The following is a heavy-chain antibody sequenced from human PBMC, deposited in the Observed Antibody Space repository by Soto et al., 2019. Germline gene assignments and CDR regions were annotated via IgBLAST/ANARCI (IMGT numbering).Heavy chain of an antibody. CDR2: IIPIFGTA. Sequence: QVQLVQSGAEVKKPGSSVKVSCKASGGTFSSYAISWVRQAPGQGLEWMGGIIPIFGTANYAQKIQGRVTITADESTSTAYMELSSQRSEDTAVYYCARTVTTESEHLDYWGQGSLVTVSS. D-gene: IGHD4-17*01. CDR3: ARTVTTESEHLDY. J-gene: IGHJ4*02. CDR1: GGTFSSYA. V-gene: IGHV1-69*12.